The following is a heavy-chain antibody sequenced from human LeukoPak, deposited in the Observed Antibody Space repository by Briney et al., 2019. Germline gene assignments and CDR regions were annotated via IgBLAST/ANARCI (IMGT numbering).Heavy chain of an antibody. CDR2: INSDGSST. V-gene: IGHV3-74*01. CDR3: ARAQWGFGELSYFDY. D-gene: IGHD3-10*01. J-gene: IGHJ4*02. CDR1: GFTFSYYW. Sequence: GGSLRLFCAASGFTFSYYWMHWVRQAPGKGLVWVSRINSDGSSTSYADSVKGRFTISRDNAKNTLYLQMNSLRAEDTAVYYCARAQWGFGELSYFDYWGQGTLVTVSS.